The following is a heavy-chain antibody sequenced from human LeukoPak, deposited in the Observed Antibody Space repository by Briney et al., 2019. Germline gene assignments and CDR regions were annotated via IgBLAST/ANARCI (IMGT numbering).Heavy chain of an antibody. CDR1: GGSITAYY. D-gene: IGHD3-22*01. V-gene: IGHV4-59*12. CDR3: ARGGYYYDSSGYCFDY. CDR2: ISYSGTT. Sequence: SETLSLTCTVSGGSITAYYWSWIRQPPGKRLEWIGYISYSGTTKYNPSLKSRVTMSVDTSKNQFSLKLSSVTAADTAVYYCARGGYYYDSSGYCFDYWGQGTLVTVSS. J-gene: IGHJ4*02.